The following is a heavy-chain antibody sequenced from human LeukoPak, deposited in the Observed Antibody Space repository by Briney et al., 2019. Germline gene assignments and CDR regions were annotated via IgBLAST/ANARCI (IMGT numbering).Heavy chain of an antibody. D-gene: IGHD3-3*01. CDR2: IYYSGST. V-gene: IGHV4-31*03. Sequence: SQTLSLTCTVSGGSISSAGHYWSWIRQHPGKGLEWIGYIYYSGSTYYNPSLKSRVTISVDTSKNQFSLKLSSVTAADTAVYYCVGHGAKYYDFWSGPDYWGQGTLVTVSS. CDR1: GGSISSAGHY. J-gene: IGHJ4*02. CDR3: VGHGAKYYDFWSGPDY.